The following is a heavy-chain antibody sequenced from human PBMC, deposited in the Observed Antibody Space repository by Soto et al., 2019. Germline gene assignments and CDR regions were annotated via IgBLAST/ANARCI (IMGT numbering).Heavy chain of an antibody. CDR3: ARRSLSIAVARHDAFDI. Sequence: PGGSLRRSCAGSRFTFSSYSMNWVRQAPGKGLEWVSYISSSSSTIYYADSVKGRFTIPRDNAKNSLYLQMNSLRAEDTAVYYCARRSLSIAVARHDAFDIWGQGTMVTVSS. J-gene: IGHJ3*02. CDR1: RFTFSSYS. V-gene: IGHV3-48*01. D-gene: IGHD6-19*01. CDR2: ISSSSSTI.